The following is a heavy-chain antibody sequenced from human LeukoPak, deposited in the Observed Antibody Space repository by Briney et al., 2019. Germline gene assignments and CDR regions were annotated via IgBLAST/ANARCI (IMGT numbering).Heavy chain of an antibody. CDR1: GFTFSSYE. CDR3: ARQKQRFLEWFDAFDI. Sequence: GGSLRLSCAASGFTFSSYEMNWVRQAPGKGLEWVSYISSSGSTIYYADSVKGRFTISRDNAENSLYLQMNSLRAEDTAVYYCARQKQRFLEWFDAFDIWGQGTMVTVSS. J-gene: IGHJ3*02. CDR2: ISSSGSTI. V-gene: IGHV3-48*03. D-gene: IGHD3-3*01.